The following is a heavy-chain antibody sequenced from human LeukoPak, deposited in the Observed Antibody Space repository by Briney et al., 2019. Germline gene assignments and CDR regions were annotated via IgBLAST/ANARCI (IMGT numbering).Heavy chain of an antibody. V-gene: IGHV4-39*01. J-gene: IGHJ4*02. CDR3: ARLKRNWGTDY. D-gene: IGHD7-27*01. CDR2: IYYSGST. CDR1: GGSISSSSYY. Sequence: SETLSLTCTVSGGSISSSSYYWGWIRQPPGKGLEWIGSIYYSGSTYYNPSLKSRVTISVDTSKNQFSLKLSSVTAADTAVYYCARLKRNWGTDYWGQGTLVTVSS.